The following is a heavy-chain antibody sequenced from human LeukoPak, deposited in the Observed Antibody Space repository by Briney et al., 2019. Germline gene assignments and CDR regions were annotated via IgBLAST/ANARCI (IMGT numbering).Heavy chain of an antibody. D-gene: IGHD2/OR15-2a*01. V-gene: IGHV3-30*18. Sequence: GGSLRLSCTASGFTLSFNVIHWVRQAPGKGLEWVSRVSHDGSSKQCLDSVKGRFTISRDNSKNTVYLQMDSLRAEDTAVYYCVQDKSNSWSFDNWGQGTLVTVSS. CDR3: VQDKSNSWSFDN. CDR2: VSHDGSSK. CDR1: GFTLSFNV. J-gene: IGHJ4*02.